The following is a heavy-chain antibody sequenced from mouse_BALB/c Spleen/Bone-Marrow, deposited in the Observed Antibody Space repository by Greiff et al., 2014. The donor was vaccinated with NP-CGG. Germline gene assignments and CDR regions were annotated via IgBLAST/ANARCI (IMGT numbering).Heavy chain of an antibody. CDR3: ARYYRYYYAMDY. V-gene: IGHV14-3*02. Sequence: VQLKQSGAELVKPGASVKLSCTASGFNIKDTYMHWVKQRPEQGLEWIGRIDPANGNTKYDPKFQGKATITEDTSSNTAYLQLSSLTSEDTAVYYCARYYRYYYAMDYWGQGTSVTVSS. D-gene: IGHD1-1*01. CDR2: IDPANGNT. J-gene: IGHJ4*01. CDR1: GFNIKDTY.